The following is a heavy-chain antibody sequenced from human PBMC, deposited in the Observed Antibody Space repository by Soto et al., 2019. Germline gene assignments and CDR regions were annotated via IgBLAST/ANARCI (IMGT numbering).Heavy chain of an antibody. CDR1: GGSISSGGYY. CDR3: ARVCGGDCHYGMDV. J-gene: IGHJ6*02. CDR2: IYYSGST. D-gene: IGHD2-21*02. V-gene: IGHV4-31*03. Sequence: QVQLQESGPGLVKPSQTLSLTCTDSGGSISSGGYYWSWIRQHPGKGLEWIGYIYYSGSTYYNPSLKSRVTISVDTSKNQFSLKLSSVTAADTAVYYCARVCGGDCHYGMDVWGQGTTVTVSS.